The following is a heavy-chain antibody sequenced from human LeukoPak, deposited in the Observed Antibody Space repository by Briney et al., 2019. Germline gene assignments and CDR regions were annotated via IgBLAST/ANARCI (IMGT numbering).Heavy chain of an antibody. Sequence: GGSLRLSCAASGFTFSSYEMNWVRQAPGKGLEWVSYISSSGSTKYYADSVKGRFTISRDNSKNSLYLQMNSLRTEDTALYYCAKDRGYYYDSSAYGSYFDYWGQGTLVTVSS. V-gene: IGHV3-48*03. CDR2: ISSSGSTK. CDR3: AKDRGYYYDSSAYGSYFDY. J-gene: IGHJ4*02. D-gene: IGHD3-22*01. CDR1: GFTFSSYE.